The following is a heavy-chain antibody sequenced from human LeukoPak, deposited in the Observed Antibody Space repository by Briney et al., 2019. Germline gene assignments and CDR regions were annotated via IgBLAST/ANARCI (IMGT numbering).Heavy chain of an antibody. CDR2: IYYSGST. Sequence: SETLSLTCTVSGGSISSSSYYWGWIRQPPGKGLEWIGSIYYSGSTYYNPSLKSRVAISVDTSRNQFSLKLSSVTAADTAVYYCARQSPKHYSNGYRGSTYNWFDPWGQGTLVTVSS. D-gene: IGHD5-18*01. J-gene: IGHJ5*02. CDR1: GGSISSSSYY. CDR3: ARQSPKHYSNGYRGSTYNWFDP. V-gene: IGHV4-39*01.